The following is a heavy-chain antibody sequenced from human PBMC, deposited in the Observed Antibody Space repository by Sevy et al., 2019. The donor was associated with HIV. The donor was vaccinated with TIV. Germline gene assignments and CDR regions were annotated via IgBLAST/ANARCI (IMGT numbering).Heavy chain of an antibody. V-gene: IGHV4-34*01. CDR3: ASHEIVVAPYDY. D-gene: IGHD3-22*01. Sequence: SETLSLTCAVYGGSFSGYYWSWICQPPGKGLESIGEINHSGSTNYNPSLKSRVTISVDTSKNQFSLELSSVTAADTAVYYCASHEIVVAPYDYWGQGTLVTVSS. J-gene: IGHJ4*02. CDR2: INHSGST. CDR1: GGSFSGYY.